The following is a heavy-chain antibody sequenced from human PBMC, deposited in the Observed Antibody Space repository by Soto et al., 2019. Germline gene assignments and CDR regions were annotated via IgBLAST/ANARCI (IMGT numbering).Heavy chain of an antibody. CDR2: ISYDGSNK. D-gene: IGHD2-15*01. V-gene: IGHV3-30*03. Sequence: HPGGSLRLSCAASGFTFSTYGMHWVRQAPGKGLEWVALISYDGSNKNYVDSVKGRFTISRDNAKNSLYLQMNSLRAEDTAVYYCARVISRGAHYFDYWGQGTLVTVSS. CDR1: GFTFSTYG. J-gene: IGHJ4*02. CDR3: ARVISRGAHYFDY.